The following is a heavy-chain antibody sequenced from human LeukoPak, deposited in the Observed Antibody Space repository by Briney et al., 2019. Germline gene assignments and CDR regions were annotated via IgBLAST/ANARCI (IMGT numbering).Heavy chain of an antibody. CDR2: ISGSGGST. D-gene: IGHD3/OR15-3a*01. CDR1: GFTFSSYA. V-gene: IGHV3-23*01. CDR3: ARRTGYYRGAFDI. J-gene: IGHJ3*02. Sequence: PGGSLRLSCAASGFTFSSYAMSWVRQAPGKGLEWVSAISGSGGSTYYADSVKGRFTISRDNSKNTLYLQMNSLRAEDTAVYYCARRTGYYRGAFDIWGQGTMVTVSS.